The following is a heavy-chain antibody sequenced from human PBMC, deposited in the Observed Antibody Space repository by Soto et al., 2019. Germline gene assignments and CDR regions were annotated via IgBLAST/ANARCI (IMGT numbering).Heavy chain of an antibody. D-gene: IGHD3-16*02. CDR3: AKDNEGLSWGSPFDY. CDR2: ISGSGGST. J-gene: IGHJ4*02. Sequence: GGSLRLSCAASGFTFSSYAMSWVRQAPGKGLEWVSAISGSGGSTYYADSVKGRFTISRDNSKNTLYLQMNSLRAEDTAVYYCAKDNEGLSWGSPFDYWGQGTLVTVSS. CDR1: GFTFSSYA. V-gene: IGHV3-23*01.